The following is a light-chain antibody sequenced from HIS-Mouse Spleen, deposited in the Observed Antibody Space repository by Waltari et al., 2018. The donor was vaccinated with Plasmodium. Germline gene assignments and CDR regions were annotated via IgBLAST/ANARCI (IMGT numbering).Light chain of an antibody. J-gene: IGKJ3*01. V-gene: IGKV3-15*01. CDR2: GAS. CDR1: QSVSSN. Sequence: EIVMTQSPATLSVSPGERATLSCSASQSVSSNLAWYQQKPGQPPRLLIDGASTRATGIPDRFSGSGSGTEVTLTISSLQSEEFAVYYCQQYNNWSFTFGPGTKVDIK. CDR3: QQYNNWSFT.